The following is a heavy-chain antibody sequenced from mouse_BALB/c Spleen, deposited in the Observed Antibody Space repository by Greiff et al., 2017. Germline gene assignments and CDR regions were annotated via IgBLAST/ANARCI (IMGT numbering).Heavy chain of an antibody. CDR1: GYTFTSYW. D-gene: IGHD2-4*01. CDR3: ARNDYDGYAMDY. Sequence: QVQLQQSGAELARPGASVKLSCKASGYTFTSYWMQWVKQRPGQGLEWIGAIYPGDGDTRYTQKFKGKATLTADKSSSTAYMQLSSLASEDSAVYYCARNDYDGYAMDYWGQGTSVTVSS. CDR2: IYPGDGDT. J-gene: IGHJ4*01. V-gene: IGHV1-87*01.